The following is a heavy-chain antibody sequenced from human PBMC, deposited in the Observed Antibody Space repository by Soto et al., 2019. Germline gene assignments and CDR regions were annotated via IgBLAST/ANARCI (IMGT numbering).Heavy chain of an antibody. CDR3: TTEDDYGDYKALLYAFDI. CDR1: GFTFSNAW. J-gene: IGHJ3*02. Sequence: EVQLVESGGGLVKPGGSLRLSCAASGFTFSNAWMSWVRQAPGKGLEWVGRIKSKTDGGTTDYAAPVKGRFTISRDDSKNTLYLQMNSLKTEDTAVYYCTTEDDYGDYKALLYAFDIWGQGTMVTVSS. CDR2: IKSKTDGGTT. V-gene: IGHV3-15*01. D-gene: IGHD4-17*01.